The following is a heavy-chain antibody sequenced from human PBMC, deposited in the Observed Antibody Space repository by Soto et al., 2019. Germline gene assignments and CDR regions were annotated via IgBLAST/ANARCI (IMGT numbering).Heavy chain of an antibody. J-gene: IGHJ6*03. CDR1: GYTFTSYG. CDR2: ISAYNGNT. D-gene: IGHD3-3*01. Sequence: GASVKVSCKASGYTFTSYGISWVRQAPGQGLEWMGWISAYNGNTNYAQKLQGRVTMTTDTSTSTAYMELRSLRSDDTAVYYCARVVIPGEDYDFWSGPLGYYYYYMDVWGKGTTVTVSS. V-gene: IGHV1-18*01. CDR3: ARVVIPGEDYDFWSGPLGYYYYYMDV.